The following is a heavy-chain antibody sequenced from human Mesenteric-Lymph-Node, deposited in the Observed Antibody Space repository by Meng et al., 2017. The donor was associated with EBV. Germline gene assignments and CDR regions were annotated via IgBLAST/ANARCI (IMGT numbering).Heavy chain of an antibody. J-gene: IGHJ5*02. CDR1: GYTFTSYD. Sequence: QVQLVRYGAEVEKPGASGKVSCKAFGYTFTSYDMHWVRQAPGQRLEWMGWINVGKGDTKYSQKFQGRVTITRDTSASTAYMELSSLRSEDTAVYYCARDSSGDSRFFDPWGQGTLVTVSS. D-gene: IGHD6-19*01. V-gene: IGHV1-3*01. CDR2: INVGKGDT. CDR3: ARDSSGDSRFFDP.